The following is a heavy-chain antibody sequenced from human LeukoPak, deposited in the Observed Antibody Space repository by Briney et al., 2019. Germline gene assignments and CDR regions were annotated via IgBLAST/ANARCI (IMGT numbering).Heavy chain of an antibody. V-gene: IGHV4-61*02. D-gene: IGHD2-15*01. CDR3: ARGLTYCSGDCFDY. Sequence: SQTLSLTCTVSVRSISSGSYYWTWIRQPAGKGLEWIGRIYTSGSTHYNPSLKSRVTKSVRPSKNQFSLKLRSVPAPDTAVIYCARGLTYCSGDCFDYWGPKTQVTASS. J-gene: IGHJ4*02. CDR2: IYTSGST. CDR1: VRSISSGSYY.